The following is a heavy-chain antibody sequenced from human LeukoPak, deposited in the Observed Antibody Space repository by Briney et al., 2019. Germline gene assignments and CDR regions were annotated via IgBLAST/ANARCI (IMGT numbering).Heavy chain of an antibody. Sequence: PGGSLRLSCAASGFTFSSYSMNWVRQAPGKGLEWVSSIGSSSSYIYYADSVKGRFTISRDNAKNSLYLQMNSLRAEDTAVYYCARDSAVGALGRAFDTWGQGTMVTVSS. D-gene: IGHD1-26*01. J-gene: IGHJ3*02. CDR3: ARDSAVGALGRAFDT. CDR1: GFTFSSYS. V-gene: IGHV3-21*01. CDR2: IGSSSSYI.